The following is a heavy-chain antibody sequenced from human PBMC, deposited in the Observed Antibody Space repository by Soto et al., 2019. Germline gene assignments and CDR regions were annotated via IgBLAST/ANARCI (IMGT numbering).Heavy chain of an antibody. V-gene: IGHV4-38-2*01. CDR2: VFHTGST. D-gene: IGHD1-7*01. J-gene: IGHJ4*01. Sequence: PSETLSLTCAVSGYSISSYYYWGWIRLTPGKGLEWIGSVFHTGSTYDNPSLKSRVTISLDTSRNQFSLKLKSVTAADTAVYYCERGLSSNYHDEGFDCWGQGDLVTVSS. CDR1: GYSISSYYY. CDR3: ERGLSSNYHDEGFDC.